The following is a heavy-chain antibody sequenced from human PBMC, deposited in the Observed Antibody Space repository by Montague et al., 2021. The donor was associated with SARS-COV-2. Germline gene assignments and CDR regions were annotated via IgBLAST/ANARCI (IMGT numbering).Heavy chain of an antibody. D-gene: IGHD6-19*01. Sequence: SETLSLTCTVSGGSISSRSYYWAWIRQPPGKGLEWLGSIYYSGSTSSNPSLKSRDTISVDTSKNQFSLKLSSVTAADTAVYYCARSWGQWLLWGYCFDYWGQGTLVTVSS. CDR3: ARSWGQWLLWGYCFDY. CDR1: GGSISSRSYY. J-gene: IGHJ4*02. V-gene: IGHV4-39*01. CDR2: IYYSGST.